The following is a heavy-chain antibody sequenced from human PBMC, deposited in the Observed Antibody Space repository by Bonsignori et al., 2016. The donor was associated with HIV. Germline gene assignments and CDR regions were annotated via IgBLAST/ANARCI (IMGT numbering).Heavy chain of an antibody. J-gene: IGHJ3*02. CDR2: IYTSGST. CDR3: ARDMEMATIWVAFDI. V-gene: IGHV4-4*07. Sequence: WIRQPPGKGLEWIGRIYTSGSTNYNPSLKSRVTMSVDTSKNQFSLKLSSVTAADTAVYYCARDMEMATIWVAFDIWGQGTMVTVSS. D-gene: IGHD5-24*01.